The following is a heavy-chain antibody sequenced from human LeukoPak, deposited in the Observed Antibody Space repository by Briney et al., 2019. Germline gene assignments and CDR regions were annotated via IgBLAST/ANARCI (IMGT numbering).Heavy chain of an antibody. V-gene: IGHV4-61*08. J-gene: IGHJ4*02. Sequence: TSETLSLTCTVSGGSISSGGYYWSWIRQHPGKGLEWIGYIYYSGSTNYNPSLKSRVTISVDTSKNQFSLKLSSVTAADTAVYYCASAPIRGYSGYDYWGQGTLVTVSS. CDR3: ASAPIRGYSGYDY. CDR2: IYYSGST. CDR1: GGSISSGGYY. D-gene: IGHD5-12*01.